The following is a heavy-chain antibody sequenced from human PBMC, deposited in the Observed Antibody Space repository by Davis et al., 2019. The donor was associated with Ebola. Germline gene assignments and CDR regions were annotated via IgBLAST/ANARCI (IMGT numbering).Heavy chain of an antibody. CDR2: ISYDGSNK. Sequence: GESLKISCAASGFTFSSYAIHWVRQAPGKGLEWVAVISYDGSNKYYADSVKGRFTISRDYSKNTLYLQMNSLRAEDTAVYYCAKPDTVMVTPDYWGQGTLVTVSS. CDR3: AKPDTVMVTPDY. J-gene: IGHJ4*02. V-gene: IGHV3-30-3*02. CDR1: GFTFSSYA. D-gene: IGHD5-18*01.